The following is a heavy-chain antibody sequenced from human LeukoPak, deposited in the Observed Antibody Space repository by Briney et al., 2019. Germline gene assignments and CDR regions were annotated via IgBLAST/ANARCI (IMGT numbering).Heavy chain of an antibody. CDR2: IYWNDDK. J-gene: IGHJ4*02. V-gene: IGHV2-5*01. D-gene: IGHD3-16*01. Sequence: SGPTLVNPTQTLTLTCTFSGFSLSTSGVGVGWIRQPPGKALEWLALIYWNDDKRYSPSLKSRLTTTKDTSKNQVVLTMTNMDPVDTATYYCAHRPGLLWATYYFDYWGQGTLVTVSS. CDR3: AHRPGLLWATYYFDY. CDR1: GFSLSTSGVG.